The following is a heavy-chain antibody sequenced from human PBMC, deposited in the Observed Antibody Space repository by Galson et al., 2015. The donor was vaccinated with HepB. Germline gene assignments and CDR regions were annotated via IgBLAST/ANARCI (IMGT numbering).Heavy chain of an antibody. V-gene: IGHV3-23*01. D-gene: IGHD2-15*01. CDR2: ISGRGGNT. Sequence: SLRLSCAASGFTFNIYGMSWVRQAPGKGLEWVSSISGRGGNTYYADSVKGRFTISRDNSKNTLYLQMNSLRGDDTAVYYCAKRDSGIVVGSFDYWGQGTLVTVSS. J-gene: IGHJ4*02. CDR1: GFTFNIYG. CDR3: AKRDSGIVVGSFDY.